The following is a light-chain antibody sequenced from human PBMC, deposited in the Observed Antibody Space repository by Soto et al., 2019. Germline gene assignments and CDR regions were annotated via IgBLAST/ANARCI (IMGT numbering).Light chain of an antibody. CDR3: QTWDTGIRV. CDR2: LNSDGSH. CDR1: SGHSNYA. J-gene: IGLJ3*02. Sequence: QPVLTQSPSASASLGASVKLTGTLSSGHSNYAIAWHQQRPEKGPRYLMKLNSDGSHTKADGMPDRFSGSSSGAERYLTISSLQSEDEADYYCQTWDTGIRVFGGGTKLTV. V-gene: IGLV4-69*01.